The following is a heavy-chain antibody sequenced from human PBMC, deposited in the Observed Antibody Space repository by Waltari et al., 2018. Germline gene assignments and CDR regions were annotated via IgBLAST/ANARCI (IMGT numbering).Heavy chain of an antibody. D-gene: IGHD4-17*01. J-gene: IGHJ3*02. Sequence: QPQLQESGPGLEKPSETLSLPCTVSGGSITTRSYHLAWIRQTPGKGLEWIGSIHISGSTYYNPSLRSRVTMSVDTSNNQFSLKLTSVTAADTAVYYCARQPPTTVPTPRSPFDTWGQGTMVSVSS. CDR3: ARQPPTTVPTPRSPFDT. CDR2: IHISGST. V-gene: IGHV4-39*07. CDR1: GGSITTRSYH.